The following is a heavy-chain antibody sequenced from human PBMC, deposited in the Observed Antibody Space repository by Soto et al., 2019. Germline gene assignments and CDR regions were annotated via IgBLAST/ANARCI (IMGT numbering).Heavy chain of an antibody. Sequence: SETLSLTCTVSGGSISSYYWSWIRQPPGKGLEWIGYIYYSGSTNYNPSLKSRVTISVDTSKNQFSLKLSSVTAADTAVYYCARHGYCSSTSCYISPYNWFDPWGQGTLVTAPQ. D-gene: IGHD2-2*02. CDR3: ARHGYCSSTSCYISPYNWFDP. J-gene: IGHJ5*02. CDR2: IYYSGST. CDR1: GGSISSYY. V-gene: IGHV4-59*08.